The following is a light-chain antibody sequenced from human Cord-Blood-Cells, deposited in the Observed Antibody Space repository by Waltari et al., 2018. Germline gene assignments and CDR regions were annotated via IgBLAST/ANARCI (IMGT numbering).Light chain of an antibody. Sequence: DIQMTQHPYSLSGSVGDRITITCRASQSISSYLTWYQQKPGKAPKLLIYAASSFQSGVPSSFSGSGSGTYFTLTIISLQPEDFATYYCQQSYNTWTFGQGTKVEIK. CDR3: QQSYNTWT. CDR1: QSISSY. CDR2: AAS. V-gene: IGKV1-39*01. J-gene: IGKJ1*01.